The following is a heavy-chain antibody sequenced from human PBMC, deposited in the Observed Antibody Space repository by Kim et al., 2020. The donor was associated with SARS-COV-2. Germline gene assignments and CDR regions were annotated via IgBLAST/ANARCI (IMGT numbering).Heavy chain of an antibody. D-gene: IGHD3-10*01. J-gene: IGHJ4*02. CDR3: ARGSRVRGVIGFGY. V-gene: IGHV4-30-2*04. Sequence: NPSLKSRVTISVDTSKNQFSLKLSAVTAADTAVYYCARGSRVRGVIGFGYWGQGTLVTVSS.